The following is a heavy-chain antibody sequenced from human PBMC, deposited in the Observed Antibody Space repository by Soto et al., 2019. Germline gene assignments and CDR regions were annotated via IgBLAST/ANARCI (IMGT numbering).Heavy chain of an antibody. J-gene: IGHJ5*02. CDR1: GYTFTSYA. V-gene: IGHV1-18*01. CDR2: ISAYNGNT. CDR3: ARSPAPKRDWFDP. Sequence: ASVKVSCKASGYTFTSYAISWVRQAPGQGLEWMGWISAYNGNTNYAQKLQGRVTMTTDTSTTTAYMELRSLRSDDTAVYYCARSPAPKRDWFDPWGQGTLVTSPQ.